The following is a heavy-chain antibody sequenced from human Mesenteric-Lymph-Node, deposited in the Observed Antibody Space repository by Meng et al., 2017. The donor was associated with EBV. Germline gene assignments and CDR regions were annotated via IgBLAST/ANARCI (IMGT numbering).Heavy chain of an antibody. CDR1: GFSLSTSGMG. CDR3: AHRRGDSGFPY. D-gene: IGHD5-12*01. Sequence: QITLKESGPALINPTQTLTVTCTFSGFSLSTSGMGVAWFRQPPGKTLEWLALIYWDDETRYSPALKNRLSVTKDSSRNQVVFRLADLDPADTATYYCAHRRGDSGFPYWGRGPLVTVAS. CDR2: IYWDDET. V-gene: IGHV2-5*02. J-gene: IGHJ4*02.